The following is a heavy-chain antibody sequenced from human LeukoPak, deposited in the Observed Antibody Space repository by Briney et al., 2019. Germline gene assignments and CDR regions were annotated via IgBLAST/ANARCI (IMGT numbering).Heavy chain of an antibody. CDR2: IIPIFGTT. CDR1: GGTFSSYA. J-gene: IGHJ5*02. CDR3: ARPFRSGGRVWWFDP. D-gene: IGHD2-15*01. V-gene: IGHV1-69*05. Sequence: SSVKVSCKASGGTFSSYAISWVRQAPGQGLEWMGRIIPIFGTTNYAQKFQGRVTITTDESTSTAYMELSSLRSEDTVVYYCARPFRSGGRVWWFDPWGQGTLVTVSS.